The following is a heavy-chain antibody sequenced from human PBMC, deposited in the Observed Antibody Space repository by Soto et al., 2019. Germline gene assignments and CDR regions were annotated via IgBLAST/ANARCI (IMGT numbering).Heavy chain of an antibody. CDR2: INHSGST. CDR3: ARGHYRYAMDV. CDR1: GGSISTGVYS. J-gene: IGHJ6*02. Sequence: SETLSLTCDVSGGSISTGVYSWNWIRQPPGKGLEWVGYINHSGSTYDNPSLKSRVTMSVNRSKNQFSLNLTSVTAADTAVYFCARGHYRYAMDVWGQGTTVTVS. V-gene: IGHV4-30-2*01.